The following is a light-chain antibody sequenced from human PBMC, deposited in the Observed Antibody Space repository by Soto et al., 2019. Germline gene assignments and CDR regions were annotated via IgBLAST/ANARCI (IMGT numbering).Light chain of an antibody. J-gene: IGLJ1*01. CDR1: SSDVGGYNY. Sequence: QSALTQPPSASGSPGQSVTISCTGTSSDVGGYNYVSWYQQHPGKAPKLMIYEVSKWPSGVPDRFSGSKSGNMASLTVSGLQAEDEADYYCSSYAGSNLWSFGTGTKLTVL. CDR3: SSYAGSNLWS. V-gene: IGLV2-8*01. CDR2: EVS.